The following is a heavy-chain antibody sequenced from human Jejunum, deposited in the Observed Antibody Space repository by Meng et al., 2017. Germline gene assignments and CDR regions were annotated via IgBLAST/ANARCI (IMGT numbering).Heavy chain of an antibody. CDR2: ISGNGITT. V-gene: IGHV3-23*01. J-gene: IGHJ4*02. D-gene: IGHD6-13*01. CDR1: GFTFSNYA. Sequence: GGSLRLSCAASGFTFSNYAMSWVRQAPGKGLEWVSGISGNGITTYNAESVKGRFTISRDNSKNTLYLQMNSLGADDTAVYYCATSTYSTSWYYFDFWGQGTRVTCSS. CDR3: ATSTYSTSWYYFDF.